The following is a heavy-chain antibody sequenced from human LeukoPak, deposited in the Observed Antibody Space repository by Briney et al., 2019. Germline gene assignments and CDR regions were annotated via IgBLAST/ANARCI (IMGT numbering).Heavy chain of an antibody. Sequence: SETLSLTCAVYGGSFSGYYWSWIRQPPGKGLEWIGEINHSGSTNYNPSLKSRVTISVDTSKNQFPLKLSSVTAADTAVYYCARRYSSSWYRTFDYWGQGTLVTVSS. D-gene: IGHD6-13*01. V-gene: IGHV4-34*01. J-gene: IGHJ4*02. CDR2: INHSGST. CDR3: ARRYSSSWYRTFDY. CDR1: GGSFSGYY.